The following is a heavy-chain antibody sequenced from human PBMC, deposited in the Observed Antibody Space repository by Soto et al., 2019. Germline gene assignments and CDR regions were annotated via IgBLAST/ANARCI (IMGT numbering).Heavy chain of an antibody. V-gene: IGHV1-69*13. J-gene: IGHJ6*02. CDR1: GGTFSSYA. D-gene: IGHD2-15*01. Sequence: SVKVSCKASGGTFSSYAISWVRQAPGQGLEWMGGIIPIFGTANYAQKFQGRVTITADESTSTAYMELSSLRSEDTAAYYCASNNIVVVVAATYYYGMDVWGQGTTVTVSS. CDR3: ASNNIVVVVAATYYYGMDV. CDR2: IIPIFGTA.